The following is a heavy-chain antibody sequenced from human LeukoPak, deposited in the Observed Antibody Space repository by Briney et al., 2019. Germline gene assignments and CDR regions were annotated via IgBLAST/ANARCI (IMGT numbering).Heavy chain of an antibody. D-gene: IGHD5-24*01. V-gene: IGHV4-34*01. CDR2: INHSGST. J-gene: IGHJ3*02. CDR3: ARESGDGYNDAFDI. Sequence: SETLSLTCAVYGGSFSGYYWSWIRQPPGKGLEWIGEINHSGSTNYNPSLKSRVAISVDTSKNQFSLKLSSVTAADTAVYYCARESGDGYNDAFDIWGQGTMVTVSS. CDR1: GGSFSGYY.